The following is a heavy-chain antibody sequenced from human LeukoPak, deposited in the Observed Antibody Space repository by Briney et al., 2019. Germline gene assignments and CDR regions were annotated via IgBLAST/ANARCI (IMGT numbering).Heavy chain of an antibody. CDR3: AKVDYTYNFDY. D-gene: IGHD5-24*01. V-gene: IGHV3-23*01. Sequence: GGSLRLSCAASGFTFKNYAMSWVRQAPGKGLEWVSTITGTTYHADSVKGRFTISRDNSKNTLYLQMNSLTAEDTAVFYCAKVDYTYNFDYWGQGTLVSVSS. J-gene: IGHJ4*02. CDR1: GFTFKNYA. CDR2: ITGTT.